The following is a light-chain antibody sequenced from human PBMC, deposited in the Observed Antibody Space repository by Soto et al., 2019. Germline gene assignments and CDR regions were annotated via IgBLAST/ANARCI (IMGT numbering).Light chain of an antibody. CDR3: QKYNSAPPT. CDR2: GAS. Sequence: DIEMTQTPSSLSSCVGDIVTITCRSSQCISDYLAWYQQKPGKVPELLIYGASTLQSGVPSRFSGSGSGTDFTLTISSLQPEDVATYYCQKYNSAPPTFGQGTKVDI. CDR1: QCISDY. V-gene: IGKV1-27*01. J-gene: IGKJ1*01.